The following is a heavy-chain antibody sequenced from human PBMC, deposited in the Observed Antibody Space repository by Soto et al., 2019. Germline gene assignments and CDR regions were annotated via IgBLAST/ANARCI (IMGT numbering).Heavy chain of an antibody. CDR1: GFTFSGYG. J-gene: IGHJ4*02. CDR2: ITSSGSLI. V-gene: IGHV3-48*03. D-gene: IGHD4-17*01. Sequence: PGGSLRLSXAASGFTFSGYGLNWVRQAPGKGLEWISYITSSGSLIYYADSLKGRFTISRDNVKNSLFLQMNSLRAEDTAVYYCATTVTTVDYWGQGTLVTVSS. CDR3: ATTVTTVDY.